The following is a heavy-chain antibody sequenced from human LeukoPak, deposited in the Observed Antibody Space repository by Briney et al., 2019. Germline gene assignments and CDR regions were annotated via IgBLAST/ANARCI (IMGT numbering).Heavy chain of an antibody. Sequence: SETLSLTCTVSGGSITNYNWNWIRQPPGKGLEWIGYISDSGSTNYNPSLQSRVTISVDTSKNQFSLKLSSVTAADTAVYYCARQVDFRVAYYFDYWGQGTLVTVSS. CDR1: GGSITNYN. CDR3: ARQVDFRVAYYFDY. CDR2: ISDSGST. J-gene: IGHJ4*02. D-gene: IGHD3-3*01. V-gene: IGHV4-59*08.